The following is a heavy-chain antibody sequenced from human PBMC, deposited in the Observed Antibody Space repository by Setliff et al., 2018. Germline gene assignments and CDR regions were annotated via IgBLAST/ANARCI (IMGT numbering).Heavy chain of an antibody. CDR2: ISTYNVNT. Sequence: ASVKVSCKASGYPFTNYGITWVRQAPGQGLEWLGWISTYNVNTTYAQKLQDRVTMTTDTSTSTAYRELRSLTSDDTAVYSCARGPGPSVVVAMPFDRWGQGTLVTVSS. CDR3: ARGPGPSVVVAMPFDR. V-gene: IGHV1-18*01. CDR1: GYPFTNYG. J-gene: IGHJ4*02. D-gene: IGHD5-12*01.